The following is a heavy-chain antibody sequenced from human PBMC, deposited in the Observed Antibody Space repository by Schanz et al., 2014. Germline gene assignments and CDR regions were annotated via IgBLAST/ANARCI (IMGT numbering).Heavy chain of an antibody. Sequence: QVQWVQSGADVKKPGTAVKVSCKASEYTFTRHYMHWLRQAPGQGLEWMGWINPTTGNPGYAQGFTGRFVFSFDTSVSTAYLQISGLKAEDTAVYYCARARYGLDVWGQGTTVTVSS. CDR3: ARARYGLDV. V-gene: IGHV7-4-1*02. CDR2: INPTTGNP. J-gene: IGHJ6*02. CDR1: EYTFTRHY.